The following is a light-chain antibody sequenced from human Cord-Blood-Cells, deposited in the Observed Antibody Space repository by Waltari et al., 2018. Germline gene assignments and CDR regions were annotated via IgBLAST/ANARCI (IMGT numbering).Light chain of an antibody. Sequence: QSALTQPASVSGSPGQSITIPCTGTSSDFAGYNYASWYQQHPGKAPKLMIYDVSKRPSGVSNRFSGSKSGNTASLTISGLQAEDEADYYCSSYTSSSTLVFGGGTKLTVL. CDR1: SSDFAGYNY. V-gene: IGLV2-14*01. J-gene: IGLJ3*02. CDR3: SSYTSSSTLV. CDR2: DVS.